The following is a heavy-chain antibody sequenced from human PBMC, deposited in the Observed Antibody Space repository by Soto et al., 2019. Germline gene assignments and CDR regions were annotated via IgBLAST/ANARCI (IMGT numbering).Heavy chain of an antibody. CDR1: GYSFTSLD. CDR2: MEPSTGTT. D-gene: IGHD1-26*01. Sequence: GASGKVSCKASGYSFTSLDINWVRQTAGQGLEWMGWMEPSTGTTGYAQKFQGRVTMTRDTSINTAYMELTTLTSDDTAFYYCARGVSAGVDYWGQGTLVTVS. CDR3: ARGVSAGVDY. J-gene: IGHJ4*02. V-gene: IGHV1-8*01.